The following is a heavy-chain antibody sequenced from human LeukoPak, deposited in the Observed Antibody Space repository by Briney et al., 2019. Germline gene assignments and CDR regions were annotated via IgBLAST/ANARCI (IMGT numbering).Heavy chain of an antibody. CDR3: ARDVVVVPAAIHYGMDV. V-gene: IGHV4-34*01. D-gene: IGHD2-2*01. CDR2: INHSGRT. Sequence: SETLSLTCAVYGGSFSDYFWGWIRQPPGKGLEWIGEINHSGRTYYNPSLRSRVTISVDTSKNQFSLNLSSVTAADTAVYYCARDVVVVPAAIHYGMDVWGQGTTVTASS. J-gene: IGHJ6*02. CDR1: GGSFSDYF.